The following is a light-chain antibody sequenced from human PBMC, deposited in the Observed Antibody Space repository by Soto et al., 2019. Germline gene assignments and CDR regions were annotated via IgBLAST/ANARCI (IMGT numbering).Light chain of an antibody. J-gene: IGLJ3*02. V-gene: IGLV2-23*01. CDR3: CSYAGSRV. CDR2: EGS. Sequence: QAVLTQPASVSGSPGQSITISCTGTSSDVGSYNLVSWYQHHPGKAPKLMIYEGSKRPSGVSNRFSGSKSGNTASLTISGLQAGDEADYYCCSYAGSRVFGGGTKLTVL. CDR1: SSDVGSYNL.